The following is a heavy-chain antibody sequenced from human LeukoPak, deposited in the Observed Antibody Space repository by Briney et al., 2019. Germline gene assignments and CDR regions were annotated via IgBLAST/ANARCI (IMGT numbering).Heavy chain of an antibody. CDR1: GFTFSSFW. CDR3: ARDKPRGSYYGSILDS. J-gene: IGHJ4*02. V-gene: IGHV3-7*01. CDR2: IRDDGGEI. D-gene: IGHD1-26*01. Sequence: GALRLSCEASGFTFSSFWMSWVRQAPGKGLEWVANIRDDGGEIYYVDSVKGRFTISRDNAKSSLFLQMNSLRAEDAAVYYCARDKPRGSYYGSILDSWGQGTLVTVSS.